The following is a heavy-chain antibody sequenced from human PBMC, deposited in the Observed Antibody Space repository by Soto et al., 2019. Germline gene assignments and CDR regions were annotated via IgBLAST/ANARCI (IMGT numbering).Heavy chain of an antibody. CDR2: IYYSGST. CDR3: ERGGGIAEAGTQFDP. V-gene: IGHV4-31*03. CDR1: GGSISSGGYY. J-gene: IGHJ5*02. Sequence: PSETLSLTCTVSGGSISSGGYYWSWIRQHPGKGLEWIGYIYYSGSTYYNPSLKSRVTISVDTSKNQFSLKLSSVTAADTAVYYCERGGGIAEAGTQFDPWGQGTQVTVSS. D-gene: IGHD6-13*01.